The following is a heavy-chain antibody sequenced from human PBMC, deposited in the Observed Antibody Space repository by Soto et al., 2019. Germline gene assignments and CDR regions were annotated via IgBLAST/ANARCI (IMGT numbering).Heavy chain of an antibody. CDR2: ISGSGST. CDR3: AKDLGAMGPFDY. D-gene: IGHD3-16*01. Sequence: GGSLRLSCAASGFTFSSYDMSWVRQAPGKGLEWVSAISGSGSTYYADSAKGRFTISRDNSKNTLHLQMNSLRAEDTAVYYCAKDLGAMGPFDYWGQGTLVTVSS. V-gene: IGHV3-23*01. CDR1: GFTFSSYD. J-gene: IGHJ4*02.